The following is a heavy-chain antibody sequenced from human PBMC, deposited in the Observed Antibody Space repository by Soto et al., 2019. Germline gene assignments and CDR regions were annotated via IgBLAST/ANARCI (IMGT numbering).Heavy chain of an antibody. D-gene: IGHD6-19*01. V-gene: IGHV1-69*13. CDR2: IIPIFGTA. CDR3: ARASAMAVDRSSYSSGWYRLYYGMGV. CDR1: GGTFSSYA. J-gene: IGHJ6*02. Sequence: GASVKVSCKASGGTFSSYAISWVRQAPGQGLEWMGGIIPIFGTANYAQKFQGRVTITADESTSTAYMELSSLRSEDTAVYYCARASAMAVDRSSYSSGWYRLYYGMGVWGQVTTVTGSS.